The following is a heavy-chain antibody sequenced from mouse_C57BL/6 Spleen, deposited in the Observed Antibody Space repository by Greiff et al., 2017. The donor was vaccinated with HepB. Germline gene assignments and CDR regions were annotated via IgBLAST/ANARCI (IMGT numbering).Heavy chain of an antibody. CDR3: ARFPAGGFDY. V-gene: IGHV7-3*01. CDR2: IRNKANGYTT. Sequence: EVQRVESGGGLVQPGGSLSLSCAASGFTFTDYYMSWVRQPPGKALEWLGFIRNKANGYTTEYSASVKGRFTISRDNSQSILYLQMNALRAEDSATYYCARFPAGGFDYWGQGTTLTVSS. J-gene: IGHJ2*01. CDR1: GFTFTDYY.